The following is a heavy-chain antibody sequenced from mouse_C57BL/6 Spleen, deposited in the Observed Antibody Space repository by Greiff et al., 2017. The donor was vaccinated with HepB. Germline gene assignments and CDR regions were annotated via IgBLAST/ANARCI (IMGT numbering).Heavy chain of an antibody. Sequence: QVQLKESGAELAKPGASVKLSCKASGYTFTSYWMHWVKQRPGQGLEWIGYINPSSGYTKYNQKFKDKATLTADKSSSTAYMQLSSLTYEDSAVYYCARDYYGSSYESGMDYWGQGTSVTVSS. D-gene: IGHD1-1*01. CDR2: INPSSGYT. CDR1: GYTFTSYW. V-gene: IGHV1-7*01. J-gene: IGHJ4*01. CDR3: ARDYYGSSYESGMDY.